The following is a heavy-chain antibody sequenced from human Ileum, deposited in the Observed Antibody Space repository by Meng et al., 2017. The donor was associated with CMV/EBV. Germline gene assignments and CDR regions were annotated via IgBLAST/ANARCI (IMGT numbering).Heavy chain of an antibody. Sequence: SETLSLTCTVSGGSVNSHNYYWTWIRQPPGNGLEWIGYVSYSGSTNYNPSLKSRVTISVDTSKNQFSLKLSSVTAADTAVYYCARDRADCSSTSCYPYFDYWGQGKQVTVSS. CDR3: ARDRADCSSTSCYPYFDY. J-gene: IGHJ4*03. D-gene: IGHD2-2*01. CDR1: GGSVNSHNYY. V-gene: IGHV4-61*01. CDR2: VSYSGST.